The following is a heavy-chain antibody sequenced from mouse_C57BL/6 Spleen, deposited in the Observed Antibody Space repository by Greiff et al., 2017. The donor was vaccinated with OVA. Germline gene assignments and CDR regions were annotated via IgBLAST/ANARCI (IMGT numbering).Heavy chain of an antibody. CDR1: GFTFNTYA. J-gene: IGHJ1*03. CDR3: VREGGRYFDV. Sequence: DVMLVESGGGLVQPKGSLKLSCAASGFTFNTYAMHWVRQAPGKGLEWVARIRSKRSNYATYYADSVKDRVTISRDDSQSMLYLQMNNLKTEDTAMYYCVREGGRYFDVWGTGTTVTVSS. CDR2: IRSKRSNYAT. D-gene: IGHD3-3*01. V-gene: IGHV10-3*01.